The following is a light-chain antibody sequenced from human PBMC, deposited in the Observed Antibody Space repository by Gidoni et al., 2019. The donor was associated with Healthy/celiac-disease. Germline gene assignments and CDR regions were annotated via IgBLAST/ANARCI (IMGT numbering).Light chain of an antibody. Sequence: EIVMTQSPATLSVSPGARATLSCRASQSVSSNLAWYQQKPGQAPRLLIYGASTRATGIPARFSGSGSGTEFTLTISSLQSEAFAVYYCQQYNNWPPLTFGGGTKVEIK. CDR1: QSVSSN. J-gene: IGKJ4*01. CDR3: QQYNNWPPLT. V-gene: IGKV3-15*01. CDR2: GAS.